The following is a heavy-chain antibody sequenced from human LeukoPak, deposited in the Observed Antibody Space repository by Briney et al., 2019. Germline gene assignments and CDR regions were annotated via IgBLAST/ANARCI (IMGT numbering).Heavy chain of an antibody. CDR2: IYYSGST. D-gene: IGHD3-10*01. J-gene: IGHJ5*02. V-gene: IGHV4-39*07. Sequence: SETLSLTCTVSGGSISSSSYYWGWIRQPPGKGLEWIGSIYYSGSTYYNPSLKSRVTISVDTSKNQFSLKLSSVTAADTAVYYCVRGPYGSGISNWFDPWGQGTLVIVSS. CDR1: GGSISSSSYY. CDR3: VRGPYGSGISNWFDP.